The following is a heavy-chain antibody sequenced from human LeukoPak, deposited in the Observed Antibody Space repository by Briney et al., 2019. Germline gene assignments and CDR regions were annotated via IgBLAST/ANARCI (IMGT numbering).Heavy chain of an antibody. CDR1: GFTFSSSW. J-gene: IGHJ5*02. CDR3: TRVSLVSAGGS. CDR2: IKPDGSEK. V-gene: IGHV3-7*01. Sequence: GGSLRLSCAASGFTFSSSWMNWVRQTPGKGLEWVANIKPDGSEKYYVDSVKGRFTISKDDAKNSLYLQMNSLRPEDTAVYYCTRVSLVSAGGSWGQGTLVTVSS. D-gene: IGHD5-12*01.